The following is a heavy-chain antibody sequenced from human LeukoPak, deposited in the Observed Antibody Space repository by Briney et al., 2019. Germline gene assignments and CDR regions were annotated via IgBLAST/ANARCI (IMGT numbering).Heavy chain of an antibody. D-gene: IGHD1-14*01. Sequence: GGSLRLSCAASGFTFSTYGMHWVRQAPGKGLEWVAVISDNGRNKYYGDSVKGRFTIPRDNSKNMLYLQMNSLRVEDTAVYYCAKDTTTGPAEYYFDYWGQGTLVTVSS. CDR2: ISDNGRNK. CDR1: GFTFSTYG. J-gene: IGHJ4*02. V-gene: IGHV3-30*18. CDR3: AKDTTTGPAEYYFDY.